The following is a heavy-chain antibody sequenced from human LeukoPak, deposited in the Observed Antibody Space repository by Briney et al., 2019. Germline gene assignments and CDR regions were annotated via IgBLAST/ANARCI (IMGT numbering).Heavy chain of an antibody. CDR1: GGSISSSNW. CDR3: ARGGAATGPHYYYGMDV. J-gene: IGHJ6*02. V-gene: IGHV4-4*02. D-gene: IGHD2-15*01. CDR2: IYHSGST. Sequence: SETLSLTCAVSGGSISSSNWWSWVRQPPGKGLEWIGEIYHSGSTNYNPSLKSRVTISVDKSKNQFSLKLSSVIAADTAVYYCARGGAATGPHYYYGMDVWGQGTTVTVSS.